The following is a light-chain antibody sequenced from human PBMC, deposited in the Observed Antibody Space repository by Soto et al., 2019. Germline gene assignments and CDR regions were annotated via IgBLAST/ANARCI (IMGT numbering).Light chain of an antibody. CDR3: HRYGGSPLT. Sequence: EIVLTQSPGTLSLSPGERATLSCRASQSVSSNYLAWYQQKPGQAPRLLVYHASSRVTGIPDRFSGSGSGTAFTLTISRLEPEDYALCYCHRYGGSPLTFGPGTKVDI. CDR1: QSVSSNY. V-gene: IGKV3-20*01. J-gene: IGKJ3*01. CDR2: HAS.